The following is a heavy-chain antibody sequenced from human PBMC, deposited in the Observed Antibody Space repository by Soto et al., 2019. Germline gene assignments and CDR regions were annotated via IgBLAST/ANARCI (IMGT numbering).Heavy chain of an antibody. Sequence: GESLKIACNGSGYSFTSYWIGWVRQMPGKGLEWMGIIYPGDSDTRYSPSFQGQVTISADKSISTAYLQWSSLKASDTAMYYCARSVDSGSYYDYYYYGMDVWGQGTTVTVSS. J-gene: IGHJ6*02. D-gene: IGHD1-26*01. CDR3: ARSVDSGSYYDYYYYGMDV. CDR2: IYPGDSDT. CDR1: GYSFTSYW. V-gene: IGHV5-51*01.